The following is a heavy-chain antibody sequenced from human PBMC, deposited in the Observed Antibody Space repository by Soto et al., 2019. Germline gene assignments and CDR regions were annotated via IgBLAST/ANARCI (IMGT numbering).Heavy chain of an antibody. Sequence: QVQLVESGGGVVQPGRSLRLSCAASGFTFSNYGMHWVRQAPGKGLEWVAVLRDDADDTYYADSVKGRFTISRDNSKNTLYLQMRRLRAEDTAVYYCARPYSSNSNWFDPWGQGTLVTVSS. CDR2: LRDDADDT. J-gene: IGHJ5*02. D-gene: IGHD6-19*01. V-gene: IGHV3-33*01. CDR3: ARPYSSNSNWFDP. CDR1: GFTFSNYG.